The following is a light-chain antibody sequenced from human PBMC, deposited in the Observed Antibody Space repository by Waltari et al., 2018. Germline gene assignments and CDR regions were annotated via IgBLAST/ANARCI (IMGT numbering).Light chain of an antibody. CDR2: GIN. CDR1: CSNLGAGYD. CDR3: QSYDTSLGVV. J-gene: IGLJ2*01. Sequence: QSVLTQPPSVSGAPGQRVTISCTGSCSNLGAGYDVHWYQQLPGKAPTLLIYGINTRPPGVPDRFFGSKSGTSASLAIPGLQPEDEADYYCQSYDTSLGVVFGGGTKLTVL. V-gene: IGLV1-40*01.